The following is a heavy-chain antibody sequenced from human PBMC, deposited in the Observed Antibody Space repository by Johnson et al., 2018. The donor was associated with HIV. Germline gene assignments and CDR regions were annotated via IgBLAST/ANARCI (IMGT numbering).Heavy chain of an antibody. J-gene: IGHJ3*02. V-gene: IGHV3-66*01. D-gene: IGHD1-7*01. Sequence: VQLVESGGGLVQPGGSLRLSCAASGFTVSSNYMSWVRQAPGTGLEWVSVIYSGGSKYYADSVKGRFTISRYNSKNTLYLQSNSLRAEETAVYYCATDRRELPSPFDIWGQGTMVTVSS. CDR3: ATDRRELPSPFDI. CDR1: GFTVSSNY. CDR2: IYSGGSK.